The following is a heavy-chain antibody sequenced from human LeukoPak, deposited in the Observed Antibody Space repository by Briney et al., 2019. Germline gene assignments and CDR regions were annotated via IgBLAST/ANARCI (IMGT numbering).Heavy chain of an antibody. Sequence: SETLSLTCTVSGGSISSGDYYWSWIRQPPGKGLEWIGYIYYSGSTYYNPSLKSRVTISVDTSKNQFSLKLSSVTAADTAVYYCASLYDSSGHLTGFDYWGQGTLVTVSS. V-gene: IGHV4-30-4*08. CDR1: GGSISSGDYY. J-gene: IGHJ4*02. D-gene: IGHD3-22*01. CDR3: ASLYDSSGHLTGFDY. CDR2: IYYSGST.